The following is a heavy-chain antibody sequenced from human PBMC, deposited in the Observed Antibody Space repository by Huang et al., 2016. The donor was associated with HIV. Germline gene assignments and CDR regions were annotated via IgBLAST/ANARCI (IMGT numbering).Heavy chain of an antibody. V-gene: IGHV3-23*01. CDR1: GFTFSSYA. Sequence: EVQLLESGGGLVQPGGSLRLSCAASGFTFSSYAMSWVRQAPGKGLAWVSAIRGSGGSTYTADSAKGRFTISRDNTKSTLYLQMNSLRAEDTAVYYCAKDPTTVIVVYFDYWGQGTLVTVSS. CDR2: IRGSGGST. CDR3: AKDPTTVIVVYFDY. D-gene: IGHD4-17*01. J-gene: IGHJ4*02.